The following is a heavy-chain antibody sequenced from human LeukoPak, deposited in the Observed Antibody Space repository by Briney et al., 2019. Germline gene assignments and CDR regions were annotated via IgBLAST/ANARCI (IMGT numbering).Heavy chain of an antibody. CDR3: ARDHSIVGATRLGYYYYMDV. J-gene: IGHJ6*03. D-gene: IGHD1-26*01. V-gene: IGHV1-69*05. CDR2: IIPIFGTA. Sequence: SVKVSCKASGGTFSSYAISWVRQAPGQGLEGMGGIIPIFGTANYAQKFQGRVTITTDETTSTDYMELSSLRSEDTAVYYCARDHSIVGATRLGYYYYMDVWGKGTTVTVSS. CDR1: GGTFSSYA.